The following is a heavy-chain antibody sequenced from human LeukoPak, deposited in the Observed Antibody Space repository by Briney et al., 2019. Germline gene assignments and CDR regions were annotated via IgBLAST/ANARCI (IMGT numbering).Heavy chain of an antibody. CDR1: GYTFTSYG. CDR3: ARGFWAGDILTGYYWMPPAPFDP. Sequence: ASVKVSCKASGYTFTSYGIRWVRQAPGQGLEWMGWISAYHGNTNYAQKLQGRVTMTTDTSTSTAYMELRSLRSDDTAVYYCARGFWAGDILTGYYWMPPAPFDPWGQGTLVTVSS. CDR2: ISAYHGNT. V-gene: IGHV1-18*04. D-gene: IGHD3-9*01. J-gene: IGHJ5*02.